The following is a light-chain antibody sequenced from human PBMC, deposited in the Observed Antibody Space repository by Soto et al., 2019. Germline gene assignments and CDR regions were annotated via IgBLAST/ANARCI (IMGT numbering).Light chain of an antibody. CDR2: DAS. V-gene: IGKV3-11*01. J-gene: IGKJ3*01. Sequence: EIVLTQSPATLSLSPGERATLSCRASQSVSSYLAWYQQKPGQAPRLLIYDASTSATGIPARFSDSGSGTDFTLTISSLEPEDCAVYYCQQCSNWPPFTFGPGTKVDIK. CDR3: QQCSNWPPFT. CDR1: QSVSSY.